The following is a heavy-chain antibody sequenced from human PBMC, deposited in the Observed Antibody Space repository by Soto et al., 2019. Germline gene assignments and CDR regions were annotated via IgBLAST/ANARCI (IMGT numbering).Heavy chain of an antibody. J-gene: IGHJ5*02. V-gene: IGHV3-53*01. Sequence: PGGSLRLSCAASGFTVSSNYMSWVRQAPGKGLEWVSVIYSGGSTYYADSVKGRFTISRDNSKNTLYLQMNSLRAEDTAVYYCARVRGTTVVTPAWFDPWGQGTLVTVSS. D-gene: IGHD4-17*01. CDR3: ARVRGTTVVTPAWFDP. CDR2: IYSGGST. CDR1: GFTVSSNY.